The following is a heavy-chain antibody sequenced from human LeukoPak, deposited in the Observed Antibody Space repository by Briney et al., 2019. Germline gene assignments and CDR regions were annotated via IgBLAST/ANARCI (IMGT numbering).Heavy chain of an antibody. D-gene: IGHD2-2*01. CDR3: ARGYCTTTNCDVDY. Sequence: ASVKVSCKASGYTFTGYYMHWVRQAPGQGLEWMGRINPNSGGTNYAQKFQGRVTMTRDTSISTAYMELSRLRSDDTAVYYCARGYCTTTNCDVDYWGQGTLVTVSS. CDR1: GYTFTGYY. J-gene: IGHJ4*02. CDR2: INPNSGGT. V-gene: IGHV1-2*06.